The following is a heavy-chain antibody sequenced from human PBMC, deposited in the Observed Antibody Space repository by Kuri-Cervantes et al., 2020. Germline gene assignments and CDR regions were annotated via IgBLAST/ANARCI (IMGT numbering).Heavy chain of an antibody. D-gene: IGHD3-10*01. CDR3: ARLGATWDDC. V-gene: IGHV3-11*04. J-gene: IGHJ4*02. CDR1: GFTFSDYY. CDR2: IGTTGSVI. Sequence: GESRKIPCAASGFTFSDYYMSWIRLAPGKGLEWVSYIGTTGSVIYYADVVKGRFTVSRDNAKNSVYLQMNSLRVDDTAVYYCARLGATWDDCWGQGTLVTVSS.